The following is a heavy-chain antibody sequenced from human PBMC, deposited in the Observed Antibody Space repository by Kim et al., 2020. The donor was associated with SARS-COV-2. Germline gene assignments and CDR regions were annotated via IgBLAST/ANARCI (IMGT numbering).Heavy chain of an antibody. V-gene: IGHV3-23*01. J-gene: IGHJ4*02. CDR3: AKDYVWGSYRSPHFDY. CDR1: GFTFSSYA. Sequence: GGSLRLSCAASGFTFSSYAMSWVRQAPGKGLEWVSAISGSGGSTYYADSVKGRFTISRDNSKNTLYLQMNSLRAEDTAVYYCAKDYVWGSYRSPHFDYWGQGTLVTVSS. CDR2: ISGSGGST. D-gene: IGHD3-16*02.